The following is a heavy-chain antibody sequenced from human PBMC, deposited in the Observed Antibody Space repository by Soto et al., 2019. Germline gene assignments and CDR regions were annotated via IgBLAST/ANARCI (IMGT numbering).Heavy chain of an antibody. V-gene: IGHV1-69*13. J-gene: IGHJ5*02. CDR3: AKGGWYPNWFDP. CDR1: GGTFSSHA. Sequence: SVKVSCKASGGTFSSHAISWVRQAPGQGLEWMGGIIPIFGTANYAQKFQGRVTITADESTSTAYMELSSLRSEDTAVYYCAKGGWYPNWFDPSCPGTLLTVSS. CDR2: IIPIFGTA. D-gene: IGHD6-19*01.